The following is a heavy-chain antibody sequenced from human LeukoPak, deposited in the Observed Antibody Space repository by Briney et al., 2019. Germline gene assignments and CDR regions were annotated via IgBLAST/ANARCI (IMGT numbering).Heavy chain of an antibody. CDR1: GYIFTKYY. D-gene: IGHD3-16*01. CDR3: ARDHELRITLGGAAWFDP. CDR2: INPSGGSA. V-gene: IGHV1-46*01. Sequence: ASVKVSCKASGYIFTKYYMHWLRQAPGQGLEWMGIINPSGGSATYAQKFQGRVTMTSDTSTNTAYMELSGLRSEDTAIYYCARDHELRITLGGAAWFDPWGQGTLVTVSS. J-gene: IGHJ5*02.